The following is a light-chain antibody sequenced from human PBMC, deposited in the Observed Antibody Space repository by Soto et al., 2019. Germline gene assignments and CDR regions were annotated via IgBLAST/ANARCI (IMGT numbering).Light chain of an antibody. V-gene: IGLV2-8*01. CDR2: DVG. CDR3: NSYAGTNNVV. Sequence: QSALTQPPSASGSPGQSVTISCTGTSSDVGGYNYVSWYQQHPGKAPKLMIYDVGKRPSGVPDRFSGSKSGNTASLTVSGLQAEDEADYYCNSYAGTNNVVFGGGTKVTVL. CDR1: SSDVGGYNY. J-gene: IGLJ2*01.